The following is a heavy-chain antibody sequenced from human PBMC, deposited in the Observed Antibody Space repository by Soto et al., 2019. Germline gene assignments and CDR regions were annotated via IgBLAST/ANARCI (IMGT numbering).Heavy chain of an antibody. CDR3: AKPLGQGIAAAVMEYFQH. D-gene: IGHD6-13*01. V-gene: IGHV3-7*02. Sequence: GGSLRLSCAASGFTFSSYWMSWFRQAPGKELEWVANIKQDGSEKYYADSVKGRFTISRDNSKNILYLQMNSLRAEDTAVFYCAKPLGQGIAAAVMEYFQHWGQGTLVTVSS. CDR1: GFTFSSYW. CDR2: IKQDGSEK. J-gene: IGHJ1*01.